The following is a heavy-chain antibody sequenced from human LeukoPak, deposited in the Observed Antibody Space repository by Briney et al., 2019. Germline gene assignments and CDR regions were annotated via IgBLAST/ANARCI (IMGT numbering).Heavy chain of an antibody. J-gene: IGHJ4*02. CDR3: ASRPRYCSGGSCRGRYFDY. D-gene: IGHD2-15*01. V-gene: IGHV4-34*01. Sequence: SETLSLTCAVYGGSFSGYYWSWIRQPPGKGLEWIGEINHSGSTNYNPSLRSRVTISVDTSKNQFSLKLSSVNAADTAVYYCASRPRYCSGGSCRGRYFDYWGQGTLVTVSS. CDR2: INHSGST. CDR1: GGSFSGYY.